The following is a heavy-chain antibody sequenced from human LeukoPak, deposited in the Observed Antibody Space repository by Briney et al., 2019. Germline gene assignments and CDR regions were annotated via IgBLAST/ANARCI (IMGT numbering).Heavy chain of an antibody. Sequence: ASVKVSCKASGYAFTNYAIQWVRQAPGQRLEWMGWINAGNSHTRYSPKFQGRVTIARDTSASTAYMELSSLRSEDTAVYYCARDIPGGRWFDPWGQGTLVTVSS. CDR3: ARDIPGGRWFDP. J-gene: IGHJ5*02. D-gene: IGHD3-16*01. CDR2: INAGNSHT. CDR1: GYAFTNYA. V-gene: IGHV1-3*01.